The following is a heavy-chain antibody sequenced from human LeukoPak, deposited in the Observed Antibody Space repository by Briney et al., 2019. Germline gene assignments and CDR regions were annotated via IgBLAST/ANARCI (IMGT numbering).Heavy chain of an antibody. J-gene: IGHJ4*02. CDR2: IAPNSGDT. CDR3: ARSGGTGYSLDY. D-gene: IGHD3-9*01. CDR1: GYSFTGYF. Sequence: GASVKVSCKPSGYSFTGYFIHWVRQAPGQGVEWMGCIAPNSGDTKYAQKFQGRVSMPRDTSTRTAYLELSRLRSDDTAVYSCARSGGTGYSLDYWREGTVVSVSS. V-gene: IGHV1-2*02.